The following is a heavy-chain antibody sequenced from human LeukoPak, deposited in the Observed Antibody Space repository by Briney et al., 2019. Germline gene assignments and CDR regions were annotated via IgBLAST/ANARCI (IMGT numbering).Heavy chain of an antibody. D-gene: IGHD3-9*01. J-gene: IGHJ4*02. CDR2: ISYDGSNK. CDR1: GFTFSSYA. V-gene: IGHV3-30-3*01. Sequence: GSLRLSCAASGFTFSSYAMHWVRQAPGKGLEWVAVISYDGSNKYYADSVKGRFTISRDNSKNTLYLQMNSLRAEDTAVYYSSPSLTYWGQGTLVTVSS. CDR3: SPSLTY.